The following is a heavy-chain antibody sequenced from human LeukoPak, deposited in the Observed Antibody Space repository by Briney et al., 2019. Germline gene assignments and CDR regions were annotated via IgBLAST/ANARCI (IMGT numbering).Heavy chain of an antibody. D-gene: IGHD3-10*01. CDR3: ARDTSEDYYGSGIDY. V-gene: IGHV3-20*04. J-gene: IGHJ4*02. Sequence: GGSLRLSCAASGFTFSSYAMSWVRQAPGKGLEWVSGINWNGGSTGYADSVKGRFTISRDNAKNSLYLQMNSLRAEDTALYYCARDTSEDYYGSGIDYWGQGTLVTVSS. CDR1: GFTFSSYA. CDR2: INWNGGST.